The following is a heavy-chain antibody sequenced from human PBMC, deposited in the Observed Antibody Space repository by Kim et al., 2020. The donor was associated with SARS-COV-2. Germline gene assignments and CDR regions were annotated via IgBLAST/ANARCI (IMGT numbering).Heavy chain of an antibody. V-gene: IGHV4-59*01. CDR3: ARAEIAAAGTGAFDI. Sequence: PSLKSRVTISVDTSKNQFSLKLSSVTAADTAVYYCARAEIAAAGTGAFDIWGQGTMVTVSS. D-gene: IGHD6-13*01. J-gene: IGHJ3*02.